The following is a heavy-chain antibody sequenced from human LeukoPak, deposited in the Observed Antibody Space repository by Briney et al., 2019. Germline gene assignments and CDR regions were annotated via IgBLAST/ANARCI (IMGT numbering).Heavy chain of an antibody. Sequence: PGGSLRLSCAASGFTFSHYSMNWVRQAPGKGLEWVSSITAGSNYIFYADSVKGRFTISRDNAKSSLYLQMDSLRGEDTALYYCARELTQQLPLDYWGQGTLVTVSS. CDR3: ARELTQQLPLDY. CDR2: ITAGSNYI. J-gene: IGHJ4*02. V-gene: IGHV3-21*01. D-gene: IGHD6-13*01. CDR1: GFTFSHYS.